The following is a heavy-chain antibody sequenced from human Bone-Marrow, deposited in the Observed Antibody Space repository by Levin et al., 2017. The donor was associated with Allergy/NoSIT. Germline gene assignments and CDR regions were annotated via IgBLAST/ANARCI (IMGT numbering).Heavy chain of an antibody. V-gene: IGHV5-51*01. D-gene: IGHD3-3*01. CDR1: GYSFTSYW. CDR3: ARIGVVSDAFDI. CDR2: IYPGDSDT. J-gene: IGHJ3*02. Sequence: RASVKVSCKGSGYSFTSYWIGWVRQMPGKGLEWMGIIYPGDSDTRYSPSFQGQVTISADKSISTAYLQWSSLKASDTAMYYCARIGVVSDAFDIWGQGTMVTVSS.